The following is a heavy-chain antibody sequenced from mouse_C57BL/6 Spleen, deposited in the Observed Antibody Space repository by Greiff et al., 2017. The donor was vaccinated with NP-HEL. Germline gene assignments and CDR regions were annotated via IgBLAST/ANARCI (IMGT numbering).Heavy chain of an antibody. Sequence: QVQLQQPGAELVKPGASVKLSCKASGYTFTSYWMQWVKQRPGQGLEWIGEIDPSDSYTNYNQKFKGKATLTVDTSSSTAYMQLSSLTSEDSAVYYCAIKTYDYGDWGQGTTLTVYS. CDR2: IDPSDSYT. CDR3: AIKTYDYGD. V-gene: IGHV1-50*01. CDR1: GYTFTSYW. J-gene: IGHJ2*01. D-gene: IGHD2-4*01.